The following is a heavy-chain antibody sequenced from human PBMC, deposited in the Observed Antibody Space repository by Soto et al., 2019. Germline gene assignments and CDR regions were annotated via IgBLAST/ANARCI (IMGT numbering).Heavy chain of an antibody. J-gene: IGHJ4*02. V-gene: IGHV3-11*05. CDR2: ISSSSSYT. CDR1: VFTFSDYY. CDR3: ARDRRGIAAAGSHWDY. Sequence: GGSLRLSCAASVFTFSDYYMSWIRKAPGKGLEWVSYISSSSSYTNYADSVKGRFTISRDNAKNSLYLQMNSLRAEDTAVYYCARDRRGIAAAGSHWDYWGKGTLVTVSS. D-gene: IGHD6-13*01.